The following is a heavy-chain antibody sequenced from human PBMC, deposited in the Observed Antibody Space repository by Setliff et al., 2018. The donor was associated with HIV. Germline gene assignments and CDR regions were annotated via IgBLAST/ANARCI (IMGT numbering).Heavy chain of an antibody. V-gene: IGHV4-34*01. J-gene: IGHJ4*02. Sequence: SETLSLTCAVYGASFSDYSWSWIRQPPGKGLEWIGEINHSGSTNYNPSLKTRVTISVDTSKNQFSLKLTSVTAAGTAVYYCAKSPGFTGYGGSGWGQGTLVTVSS. D-gene: IGHD5-12*01. CDR3: AKSPGFTGYGGSG. CDR1: GASFSDYS. CDR2: INHSGST.